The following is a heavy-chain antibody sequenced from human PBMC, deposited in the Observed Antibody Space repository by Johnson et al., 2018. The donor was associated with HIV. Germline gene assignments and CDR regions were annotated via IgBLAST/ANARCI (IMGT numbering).Heavy chain of an antibody. CDR1: GFTFSSYW. V-gene: IGHV3-74*01. CDR2: INSDGSST. J-gene: IGHJ3*02. Sequence: VQLVESGGGLVQPGGSLRLSCAASGFTFSSYWMHWVRQAPGKGLVWVSRINSDGSSTSYADSVKGRFTISRDNSKNTLYLQMNSLRAEDTAVYYCSRDLLSRAFDIWGQGTMVTVSS. CDR3: SRDLLSRAFDI.